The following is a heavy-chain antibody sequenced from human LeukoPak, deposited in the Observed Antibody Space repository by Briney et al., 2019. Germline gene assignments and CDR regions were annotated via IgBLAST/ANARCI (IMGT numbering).Heavy chain of an antibody. D-gene: IGHD2-8*02. CDR2: ITGSGRDT. V-gene: IGHV3-23*01. CDR1: GFALSSYA. CDR3: AKGTLGSCSGVTCYDFDN. Sequence: GGSLRLSCAASGFALSSYAMSWVRQAPGKRLEWVSSITGSGRDTYYAGSVKGRITISRDNSRNTLYLQMNSLRAEDTALYYCAKGTLGSCSGVTCYDFDNWGQGTLVTVSS. J-gene: IGHJ4*02.